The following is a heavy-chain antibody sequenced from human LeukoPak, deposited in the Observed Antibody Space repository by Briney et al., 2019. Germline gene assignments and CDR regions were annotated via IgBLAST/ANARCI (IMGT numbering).Heavy chain of an antibody. V-gene: IGHV3-30*02. CDR2: IRYDGSNK. CDR1: GFTFSSYG. Sequence: PGGSLRLSCAASGFTFSSYGMHWVRQAPGKGLEWVAFIRYDGSNKYYADSVKGRFTISRDNSKNTLYLQTNSLRAEDTAVYYCAKGGVRSSSSVDYWGQGTLITVSS. J-gene: IGHJ4*02. CDR3: AKGGVRSSSSVDY. D-gene: IGHD6-6*01.